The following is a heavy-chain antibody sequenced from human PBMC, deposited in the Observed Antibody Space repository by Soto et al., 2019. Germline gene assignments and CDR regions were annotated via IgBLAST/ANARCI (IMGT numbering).Heavy chain of an antibody. CDR1: GGSISSGGYS. J-gene: IGHJ1*01. CDR2: IYHSGST. Sequence: QLQLQESGSGLVKPSQTLSLTCAVSGGSISSGGYSWSWIRQPPGKGLEWIGYIYHSGSTYYIPSLRSRVTISGDRFKNQISLKLSSVTAADTAVYYCARVAPVCIQLWGQGTLVTVSS. CDR3: ARVAPVCIQL. D-gene: IGHD2-8*01. V-gene: IGHV4-30-2*01.